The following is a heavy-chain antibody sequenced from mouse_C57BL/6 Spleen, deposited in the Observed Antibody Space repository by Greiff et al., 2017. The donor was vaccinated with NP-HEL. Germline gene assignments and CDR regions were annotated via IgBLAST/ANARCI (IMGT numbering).Heavy chain of an antibody. Sequence: VQLQQPGAELVKPGASVKLSCTASGFNFNDYCMTWVKQRPEQGLEWIGKIDPGDGGTKYAPKFQGKATITADTSSNTAYMQLSSLTSEDTAVYYCAREPPYYAMGYWGQGTSVTVSS. CDR3: AREPPYYAMGY. CDR2: IDPGDGGT. D-gene: IGHD6-1*01. CDR1: GFNFNDYC. V-gene: IGHV14-2*01. J-gene: IGHJ4*01.